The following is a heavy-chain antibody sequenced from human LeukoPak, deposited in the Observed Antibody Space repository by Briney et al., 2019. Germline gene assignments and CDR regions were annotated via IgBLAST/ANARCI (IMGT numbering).Heavy chain of an antibody. J-gene: IGHJ3*02. CDR2: INSDGSST. Sequence: GGSLRLSCAASGFTFSSYWMHWVRQAPGKGLVWVSRINSDGSSTSYADSVKGRFTISRDNSKNTLYLQMNSLRAEDTAVFYCANTGLVTGTTSGAFDIWGQGTMVIVSS. D-gene: IGHD1-1*01. CDR3: ANTGLVTGTTSGAFDI. CDR1: GFTFSSYW. V-gene: IGHV3-74*01.